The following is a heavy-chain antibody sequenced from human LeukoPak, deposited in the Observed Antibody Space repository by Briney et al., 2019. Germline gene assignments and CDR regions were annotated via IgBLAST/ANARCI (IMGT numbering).Heavy chain of an antibody. CDR3: ARCSGSSCYMPLDH. Sequence: PGGSLRLSCAASGVTFSSYAMTWVRQHPGKGXXXXXXXGGSGGSTYYADSVKGRFTISRDNSKNTLDLQMSSLRAEDTAVYYCARCSGSSCYMPLDHWGQGTLVAVSS. J-gene: IGHJ4*02. V-gene: IGHV3-23*01. CDR1: GVTFSSYA. CDR2: XGGSGGST. D-gene: IGHD2-15*01.